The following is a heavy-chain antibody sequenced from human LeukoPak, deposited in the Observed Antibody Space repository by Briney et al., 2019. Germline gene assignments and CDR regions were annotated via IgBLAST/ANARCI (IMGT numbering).Heavy chain of an antibody. Sequence: PSETLSLTCTVSGGSISSSSYYWGWIRQPPGKGLEWIGSIYYSGSTYYNPSLKSRVTISVDTSKNQLSLKLSSVTAADTAVYYCAREIGIGYSSGWPFDYWGQGTLVTVSS. CDR2: IYYSGST. J-gene: IGHJ4*02. CDR1: GGSISSSSYY. CDR3: AREIGIGYSSGWPFDY. V-gene: IGHV4-39*07. D-gene: IGHD6-19*01.